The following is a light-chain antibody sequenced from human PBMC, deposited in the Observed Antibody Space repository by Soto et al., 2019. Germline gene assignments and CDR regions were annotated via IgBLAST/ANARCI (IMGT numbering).Light chain of an antibody. CDR2: GNS. Sequence: QSVLTQPPSVSGAPGHRVTISCTGSSSNIGAGYDVHWYQQLPGTAPKLLIYGNSNRPSGVPDRFSGSKSGTSASLAITGLQAEDDADYYCQSYDSSLSVLVFGTGTKLTVL. V-gene: IGLV1-40*01. CDR3: QSYDSSLSVLV. CDR1: SSNIGAGYD. J-gene: IGLJ1*01.